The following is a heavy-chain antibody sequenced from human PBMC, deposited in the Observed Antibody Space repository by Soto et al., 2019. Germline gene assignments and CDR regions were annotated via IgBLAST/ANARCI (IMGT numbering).Heavy chain of an antibody. CDR2: IYYSGDT. J-gene: IGHJ4*02. CDR1: GGSIISGDYY. CDR3: ARRYGRAFDY. V-gene: IGHV4-30-4*01. D-gene: IGHD2-15*01. Sequence: SETLSLTCTVSGGSIISGDYYWSWIRQTPGKGLEWIGYIYYSGDTNYNQSLKSRVIISVDTSKNQFSLKLSSVTAADTAVYYCARRYGRAFDYWGQGTLVTVSS.